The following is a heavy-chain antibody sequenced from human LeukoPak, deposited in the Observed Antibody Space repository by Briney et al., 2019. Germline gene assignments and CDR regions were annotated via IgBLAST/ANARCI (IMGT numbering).Heavy chain of an antibody. Sequence: PSETLSLTCTVSGGSISSYYWSWIRQPAGKGLEWIGRIYTSGSTNYNPSLKSRVTMSVDTSKNQFSLKLSSVTAADTAVYYCARQYQLPRDYYYYYGMDVWGQGTTVTVSS. CDR2: IYTSGST. J-gene: IGHJ6*02. CDR3: ARQYQLPRDYYYYYGMDV. V-gene: IGHV4-4*07. CDR1: GGSISSYY. D-gene: IGHD2-2*01.